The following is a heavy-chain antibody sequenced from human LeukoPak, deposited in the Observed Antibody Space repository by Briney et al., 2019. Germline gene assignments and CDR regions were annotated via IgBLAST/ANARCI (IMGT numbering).Heavy chain of an antibody. CDR1: GLTFRNYW. D-gene: IGHD2-21*02. V-gene: IGHV3-74*01. J-gene: IGHJ4*02. CDR2: SNSDGTRT. Sequence: GGSLRLSCVASGLTFRNYWMHWVRQAPGKGLVWVSYSNSDGTRTTYADSVKGRFTISKDNAKNTLYLDMTSLRDEDTAVYYCVTGCGGDCYGLDYWGQGTLVTVSS. CDR3: VTGCGGDCYGLDY.